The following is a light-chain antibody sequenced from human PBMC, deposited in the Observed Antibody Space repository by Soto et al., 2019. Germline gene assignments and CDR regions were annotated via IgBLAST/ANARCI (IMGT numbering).Light chain of an antibody. J-gene: IGKJ2*01. V-gene: IGKV3-11*01. Sequence: EIVLTQSPATLSLSPGERATLSCRASQNVSTYLGRYQEKPGQPPRLLISEASNRATGIPARFSGSGSGTDFTLTITSLEPADFAVYFCHQRYNWPHTVGQGTKLEI. CDR1: QNVSTY. CDR2: EAS. CDR3: HQRYNWPHT.